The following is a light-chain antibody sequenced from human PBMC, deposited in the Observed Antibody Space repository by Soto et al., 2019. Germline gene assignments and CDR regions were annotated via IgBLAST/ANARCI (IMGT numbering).Light chain of an antibody. CDR1: QSISSW. Sequence: DIQMTQSPSTLSASVGDRVTITCRASQSISSWLAWYQQKPGKAPKLLIYKASSLQSGDPSRFSGSGSGTEFTLTISSLQSDAFATYYCQQYNSYSTFGQGTKVEIK. CDR2: KAS. CDR3: QQYNSYST. V-gene: IGKV1-5*03. J-gene: IGKJ1*01.